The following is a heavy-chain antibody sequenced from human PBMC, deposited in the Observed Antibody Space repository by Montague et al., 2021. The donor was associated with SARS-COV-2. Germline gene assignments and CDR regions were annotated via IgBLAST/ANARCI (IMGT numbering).Heavy chain of an antibody. CDR2: ISTYDYKT. CDR3: ARDWYCRGGRCHNTFDI. Sequence: SVKVSCKASGYIFSSYSISWVRQAPGQGLEWMGWISTYDYKTNYAQMVQGRVTVTTDTSTSTVYMELRNLRSDDTAVYYCARDWYCRGGRCHNTFDIWGQGTLVTVSS. J-gene: IGHJ3*02. CDR1: GYIFSSYS. D-gene: IGHD2-15*01. V-gene: IGHV1-18*01.